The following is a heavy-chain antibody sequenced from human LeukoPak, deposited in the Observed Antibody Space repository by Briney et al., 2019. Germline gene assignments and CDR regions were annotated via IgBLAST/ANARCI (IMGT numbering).Heavy chain of an antibody. Sequence: PGGSLRLSCAASGFTFSNYGMHWVRQAPGKGLEWVAVVSSDGSIDYYADSLRGRFTVSRDNSKNTMFLQFNTLRPEDTAVYYCARGPDYDILADYFDYWGQGTLVTVSS. D-gene: IGHD3-9*01. V-gene: IGHV3-30*03. CDR3: ARGPDYDILADYFDY. CDR1: GFTFSNYG. CDR2: VSSDGSID. J-gene: IGHJ4*02.